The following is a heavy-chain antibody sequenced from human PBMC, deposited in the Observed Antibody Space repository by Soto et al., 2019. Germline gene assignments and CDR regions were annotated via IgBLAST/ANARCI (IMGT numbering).Heavy chain of an antibody. CDR2: IYYNGST. CDR3: TRANWYSEY. J-gene: IGHJ4*02. V-gene: IGHV4-39*07. Sequence: SETLSLTCSVSGGSISSSNYYWGWIRQPPGKGPEWIGSIYYNGSTNYNLSLKSRVTISVDTSKNRVSLNLTSLTAADTAIYYCTRANWYSEYWGQGTLVTVSS. CDR1: GGSISSSNYY. D-gene: IGHD7-27*01.